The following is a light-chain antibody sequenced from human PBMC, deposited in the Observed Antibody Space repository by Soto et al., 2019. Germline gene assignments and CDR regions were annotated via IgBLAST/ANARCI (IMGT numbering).Light chain of an antibody. Sequence: EIVLTQSPGTLSLSPGERATLSCRASQSVSSTYLAWYQQKPGQAPRPLIFGASNRATGIPDRFSGSGSGTDFTLTINRLEPEDFAVYYCQQYGSSPSWTFGQGTKVDI. CDR1: QSVSSTY. CDR2: GAS. CDR3: QQYGSSPSWT. J-gene: IGKJ1*01. V-gene: IGKV3-20*01.